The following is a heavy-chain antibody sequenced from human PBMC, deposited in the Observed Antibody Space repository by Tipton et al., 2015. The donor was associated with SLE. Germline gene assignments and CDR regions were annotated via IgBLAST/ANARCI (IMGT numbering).Heavy chain of an antibody. D-gene: IGHD2-21*02. Sequence: SLRLSCAASGFTFSTYTMHWVRQAPGKGLEWVAFISHDGSKKYCADSVKGRFTISRDNPKNTLFLQINSLRPEDTALYYCARESGDSYEVTANYGYFDSWGQGTLVTVSS. CDR2: ISHDGSKK. CDR3: ARESGDSYEVTANYGYFDS. V-gene: IGHV3-30*04. CDR1: GFTFSTYT. J-gene: IGHJ4*02.